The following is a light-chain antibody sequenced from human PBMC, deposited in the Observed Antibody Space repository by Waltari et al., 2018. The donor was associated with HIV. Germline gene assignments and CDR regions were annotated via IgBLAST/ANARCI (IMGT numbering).Light chain of an antibody. J-gene: IGLJ3*02. CDR1: KLGDKY. CDR2: QDS. Sequence: SYELTQPPSVSVSPGQTASITCSGDKLGDKYACWYQQKPGQSPVLVIYQDSKRPSGIPERFAGSNSGNTAPLTISGTQAMDEADYYCQAWDSSTVWVFGGGTKLTVL. CDR3: QAWDSSTVWV. V-gene: IGLV3-1*01.